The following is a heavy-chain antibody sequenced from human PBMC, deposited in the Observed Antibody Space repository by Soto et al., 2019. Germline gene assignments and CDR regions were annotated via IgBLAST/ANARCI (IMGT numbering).Heavy chain of an antibody. CDR3: ARIQRYSSGWTYDYYHGMDV. V-gene: IGHV2-70*01. D-gene: IGHD6-19*01. Sequence: SGPTLVNPTQTLTLTCTFSGFSLSTSGMCVSWIRQPPGKALEWLALIDWDDDKYYSTSLKTRLTISKDTTKNQVVLTMTNMDPVDTATYYCARIQRYSSGWTYDYYHGMDVWGQGTTVTVSS. J-gene: IGHJ6*02. CDR1: GFSLSTSGMC. CDR2: IDWDDDK.